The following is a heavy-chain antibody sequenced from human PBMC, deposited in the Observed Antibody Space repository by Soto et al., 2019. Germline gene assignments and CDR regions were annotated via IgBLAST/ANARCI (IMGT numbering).Heavy chain of an antibody. D-gene: IGHD3-3*01. J-gene: IGHJ5*02. CDR1: GGSISSGGYY. CDR2: IYYSGST. CDR3: ARGLSITIFGVVIENWFDP. Sequence: SETLSLTCTVSGGSISSGGYYWSWIRQHPGKGLEWIGYIYYSGSTYYNPSLKSRVTISVDTSKNQFSLKLSSVTAADTAVYYCARGLSITIFGVVIENWFDPWGQGTLVTVSS. V-gene: IGHV4-31*03.